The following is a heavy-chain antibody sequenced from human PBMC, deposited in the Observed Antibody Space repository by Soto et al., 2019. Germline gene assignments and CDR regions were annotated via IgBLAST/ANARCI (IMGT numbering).Heavy chain of an antibody. D-gene: IGHD5-12*01. CDR1: GYTFTGYG. CDR2: ISAYNGNT. J-gene: IGHJ4*02. CDR3: ARDRGGYSGYGTFDY. Sequence: ASVKVSCKASGYTFTGYGISWVRQAPGQGLEWMGWISAYNGNTNYAQKLQGRVTMTTDTSTSTAYMELRSLRSDDTAVYYCARDRGGYSGYGTFDYWGQGTLVTVSS. V-gene: IGHV1-18*01.